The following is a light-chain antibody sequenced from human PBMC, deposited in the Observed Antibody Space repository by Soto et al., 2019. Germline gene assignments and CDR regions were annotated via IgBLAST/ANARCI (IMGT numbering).Light chain of an antibody. CDR2: GAS. V-gene: IGKV3-15*01. CDR3: QQYNNWPLLT. CDR1: QSVNNN. Sequence: EIMVTQSPATLSESPGERATLSCRASQSVNNNLAWYQQKPGQAPRLLIYGASTRATGIPARFGGSGYGTEFTLTISSLQSEDFAIYYCQQYNNWPLLTFGGGTKVEIK. J-gene: IGKJ4*01.